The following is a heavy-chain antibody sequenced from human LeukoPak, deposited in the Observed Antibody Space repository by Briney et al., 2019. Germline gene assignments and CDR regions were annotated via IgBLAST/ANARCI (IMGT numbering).Heavy chain of an antibody. CDR3: ARLHRGEEAFDI. Sequence: SETLSLTCTVSGGSISSYYWSWIRQPPGKGLEWIGYVYYSGSTKYDPSLKSRVTISVDTSKNQFSLKLSSVTTADTAVYYCARLHRGEEAFDIWGQGTMVTVSS. CDR2: VYYSGST. V-gene: IGHV4-59*01. J-gene: IGHJ3*02. CDR1: GGSISSYY.